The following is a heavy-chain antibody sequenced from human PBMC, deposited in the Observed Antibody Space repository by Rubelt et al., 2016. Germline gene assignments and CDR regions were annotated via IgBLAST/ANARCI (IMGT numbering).Heavy chain of an antibody. CDR3: ARDYYQLLTPAFDY. Sequence: GEINHSGSTNYNPSLKSRVTISVDTSKNQFSLKLSSVTAADTAVYYCARDYYQLLTPAFDYWGQGTLVTVSS. D-gene: IGHD2-2*01. CDR2: INHSGST. V-gene: IGHV4-34*01. J-gene: IGHJ4*02.